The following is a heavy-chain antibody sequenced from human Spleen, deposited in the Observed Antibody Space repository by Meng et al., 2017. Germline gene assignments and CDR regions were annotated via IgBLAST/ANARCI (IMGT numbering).Heavy chain of an antibody. V-gene: IGHV3-64*01. CDR2: FSSNGGST. J-gene: IGHJ6*02. Sequence: GGSLRLSCAASGFTFSSYAMHWVRQAPGKGLEYVSVFSSNGGSTYYANSVKGRFTISRDNSKNTLYLQMGSLRAEDMAVYYCARYRWVGYCSGGNCYEDGMDVWGQGTTVTVSS. CDR1: GFTFSSYA. CDR3: ARYRWVGYCSGGNCYEDGMDV. D-gene: IGHD2-15*01.